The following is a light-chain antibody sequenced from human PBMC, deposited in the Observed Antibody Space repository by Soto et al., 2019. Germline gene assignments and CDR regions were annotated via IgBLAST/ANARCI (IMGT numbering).Light chain of an antibody. J-gene: IGLJ1*01. CDR3: SSYTTSYFYV. CDR1: GRDIGAYDY. CDR2: GVN. V-gene: IGLV2-14*01. Sequence: QSVLTQPASVSGSPGQSITISCTGSGRDIGAYDYVSWYQQHPGKAPKLLIYGVNNRPSGVSYRFSASKSAFTASLTISGLQAEDEAHYYCSSYTTSYFYVXGPGTKVTV.